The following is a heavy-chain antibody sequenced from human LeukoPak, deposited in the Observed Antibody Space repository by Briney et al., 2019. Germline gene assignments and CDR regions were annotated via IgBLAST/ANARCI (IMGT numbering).Heavy chain of an antibody. CDR3: ARGGWSVDY. CDR1: GGSMSSSD. J-gene: IGHJ4*01. Sequence: SETLSLTCTVSGGSMSSSDWTWIRQPPGKGLECIGFIYDTGTTTYNPSLRSRVTISVDTSKNQFSLRLTSVTAADTAVYYCARGGWSVDYWGQGTLVTVSS. V-gene: IGHV4-59*01. CDR2: IYDTGTT. D-gene: IGHD6-19*01.